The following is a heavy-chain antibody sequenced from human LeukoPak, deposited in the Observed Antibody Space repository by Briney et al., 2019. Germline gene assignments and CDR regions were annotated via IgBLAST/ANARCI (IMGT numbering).Heavy chain of an antibody. J-gene: IGHJ4*02. CDR3: ASNPLVDSSGWYDIHDD. D-gene: IGHD6-19*01. V-gene: IGHV3-30*03. Sequence: GGSLRLSCAASGFTFDDHDMRWVRQAPGKGLEWVAFISYNGNNEYYADSVKGRFTISRDNAKNSLYLQMNSLRAEDTAVYYCASNPLVDSSGWYDIHDDWGQGTLVTVSS. CDR2: ISYNGNNE. CDR1: GFTFDDHD.